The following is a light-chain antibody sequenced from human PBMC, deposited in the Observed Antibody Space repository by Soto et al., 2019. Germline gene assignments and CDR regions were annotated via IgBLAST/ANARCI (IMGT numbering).Light chain of an antibody. Sequence: DIQMTQSPSTLSASVGDRVTITCRASQSIRSWVAWYQQKPGKAPKLLIYDASSLESGVPSRFSGSGSGTEFSLPISSLQPDDFAIYYCQQYNSYSGTFGQGTKVEIK. J-gene: IGKJ1*01. CDR3: QQYNSYSGT. V-gene: IGKV1-5*01. CDR1: QSIRSW. CDR2: DAS.